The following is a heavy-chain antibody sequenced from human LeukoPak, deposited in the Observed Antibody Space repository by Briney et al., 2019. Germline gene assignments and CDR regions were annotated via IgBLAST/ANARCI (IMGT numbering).Heavy chain of an antibody. CDR1: GFTFGSYA. CDR3: ARDTVDTAMVSGYYFDY. D-gene: IGHD5-18*01. J-gene: IGHJ4*02. V-gene: IGHV3-23*01. CDR2: ISGSGGST. Sequence: PGGSLRLSCAASGFTFGSYAMSWVRQAPGKGLEWVSAISGSGGSTYYADSVKGRFTISRDNAKNSLYLQMNSLRAEDTAVYYCARDTVDTAMVSGYYFDYWGQGTLVTVSS.